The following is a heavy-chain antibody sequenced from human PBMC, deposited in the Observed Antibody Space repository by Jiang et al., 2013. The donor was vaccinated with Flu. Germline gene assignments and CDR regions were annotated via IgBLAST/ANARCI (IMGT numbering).Heavy chain of an antibody. CDR2: IYWNDDK. J-gene: IGHJ4*02. CDR1: GFSLSTSGVG. D-gene: IGHD4-11*01. Sequence: KPTQTLTLTCTFSGFSLSTSGVGVGWIRQPPGKALEWLALIYWNDDKRYSPSLNSRLTITTDTSKNQVVLTMTGMDPVDTATYYCAHLMSTVTTGYFDYWGQGSLVTVSS. CDR3: AHLMSTVTTGYFDY. V-gene: IGHV2-5*01.